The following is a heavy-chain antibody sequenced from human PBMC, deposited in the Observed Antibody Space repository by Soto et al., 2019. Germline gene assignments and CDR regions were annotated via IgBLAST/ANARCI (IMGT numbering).Heavy chain of an antibody. CDR3: ASSYGTSWYGDW. CDR2: TIPVSGTA. D-gene: IGHD6-13*01. CDR1: GGTFNNYA. V-gene: IGHV1-69*01. Sequence: QVKLVQSGAEVKKPGSSVKVSCRASGGTFNNYAVTWVRQAPGQGLEWMGGTIPVSGTANYAQQFQGRVRITADESTNTVYMELSSLRSEDTAMYYCASSYGTSWYGDWWGQGTLVTVSS. J-gene: IGHJ4*02.